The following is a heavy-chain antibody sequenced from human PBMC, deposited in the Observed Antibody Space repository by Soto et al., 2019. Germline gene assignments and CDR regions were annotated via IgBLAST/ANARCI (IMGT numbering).Heavy chain of an antibody. V-gene: IGHV4-30-4*01. CDR3: ARGGGNWNARSIWFDP. D-gene: IGHD1-1*01. CDR1: GGSISSGDYY. Sequence: QVQLQESGPGLVKPSQTLSLTCTVSGGSISSGDYYWSWIRQPPGKGLEWIGYIYYSGSTYYNPSLKSRVTISVDTSKNQFSLKLSSVTAADTAVYYCARGGGNWNARSIWFDPWGQGTLVTVSS. CDR2: IYYSGST. J-gene: IGHJ5*02.